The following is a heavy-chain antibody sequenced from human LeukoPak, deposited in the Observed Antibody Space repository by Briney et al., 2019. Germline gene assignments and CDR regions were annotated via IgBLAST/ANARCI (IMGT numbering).Heavy chain of an antibody. V-gene: IGHV3-23*01. J-gene: IGHJ4*02. CDR2: ISGSGGST. CDR3: AKPPSWGLTYYFAY. CDR1: GFTFSRYL. Sequence: GGSLRLSCAASGFTFSRYLMTWVRQAPGKGLEWVSAISGSGGSTYYADSVKGRFTISRDNSKNTLYLQMNSLRAEDTAVYYCAKPPSWGLTYYFAYWGQGTLVTVSS. D-gene: IGHD2-2*01.